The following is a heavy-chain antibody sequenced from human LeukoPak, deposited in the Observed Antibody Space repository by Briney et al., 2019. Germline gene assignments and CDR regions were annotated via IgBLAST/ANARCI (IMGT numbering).Heavy chain of an antibody. CDR3: AGSTNYDSSGYYYWFDP. CDR2: INHSGST. CDR1: GGSFSGYY. J-gene: IGHJ5*02. D-gene: IGHD3-22*01. Sequence: PSETLSLTCAVYGGSFSGYYWSWIRQPPGKGLEWIGEINHSGSTNYNPSLKSRVTISVDTSKNQFSQKLSSVTAADTAVYYCAGSTNYDSSGYYYWFDPWGQGTLVTVSS. V-gene: IGHV4-34*01.